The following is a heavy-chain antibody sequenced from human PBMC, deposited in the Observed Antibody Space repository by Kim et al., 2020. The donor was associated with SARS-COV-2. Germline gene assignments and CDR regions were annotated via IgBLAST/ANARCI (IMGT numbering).Heavy chain of an antibody. J-gene: IGHJ6*02. D-gene: IGHD2-2*01. V-gene: IGHV3-7*01. CDR1: GFTFSSYW. Sequence: GGSLRLSCAASGFTFSSYWMSWVRQAPGKGLEWVANIKQDGSEKYYVDSVKGRFTISRDNAKNSLYLQMNSLRAEDTAVYYCASLPGYCSSTSCYAAYYYYGMDVWAKGPRSPSP. CDR2: IKQDGSEK. CDR3: ASLPGYCSSTSCYAAYYYYGMDV.